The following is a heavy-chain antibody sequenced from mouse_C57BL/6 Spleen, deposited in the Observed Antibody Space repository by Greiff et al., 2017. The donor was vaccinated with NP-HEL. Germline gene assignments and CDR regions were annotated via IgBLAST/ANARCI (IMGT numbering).Heavy chain of an antibody. Sequence: QVQLQQPGTELVKPGASVKLSCKASGYTFTSYWMHWVKQRPGQGLEWIGNINPSNGGTNYNEKFKSKATLTVDKSSSTAYMQLSSLTSEDSAVYYCARCERHYYYGSPQVSWFAYWGQGTLVTVSA. CDR3: ARCERHYYYGSPQVSWFAY. CDR2: INPSNGGT. CDR1: GYTFTSYW. D-gene: IGHD1-1*01. J-gene: IGHJ3*01. V-gene: IGHV1-53*01.